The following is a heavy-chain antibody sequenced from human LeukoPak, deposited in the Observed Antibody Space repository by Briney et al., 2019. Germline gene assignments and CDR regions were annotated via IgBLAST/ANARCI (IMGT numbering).Heavy chain of an antibody. D-gene: IGHD3-16*02. V-gene: IGHV4-4*09. J-gene: IGHJ4*02. Sequence: SETLSLTCSVSGGSITSYYWGWIRQSPMKGLEWIGSVYNRGTTYYNPSPKSRVTISVDTSKNQFSLKLSSVTAADTAVYYCARERIMITFGGVIVYYFDYWGQGTLVTVSS. CDR2: VYNRGTT. CDR3: ARERIMITFGGVIVYYFDY. CDR1: GGSITSYY.